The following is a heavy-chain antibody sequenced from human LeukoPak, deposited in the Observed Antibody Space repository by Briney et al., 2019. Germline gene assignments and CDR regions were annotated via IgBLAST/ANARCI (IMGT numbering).Heavy chain of an antibody. Sequence: GGSLRLSCAASGFTFSSYVMHWVRQAPGKGLEWVSAISGSGGSTYYADSVKGRFTISRDNSKNTLYLQMNSLRAEDTAVYYCAKSSPYSGSYPYPSYFDYWGQGTLVTVSS. D-gene: IGHD1-26*01. CDR2: ISGSGGST. CDR3: AKSSPYSGSYPYPSYFDY. J-gene: IGHJ4*02. CDR1: GFTFSSYV. V-gene: IGHV3-23*01.